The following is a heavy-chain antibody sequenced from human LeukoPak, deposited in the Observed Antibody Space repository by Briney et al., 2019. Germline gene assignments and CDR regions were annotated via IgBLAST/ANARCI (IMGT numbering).Heavy chain of an antibody. J-gene: IGHJ4*02. CDR2: ISGSGDST. D-gene: IGHD5-24*01. Sequence: PGGSLRLSCAASGFTFTTYAMSWVRQAPGKGLEWVSDISGSGDSTYYADSVKGRFTVSKDNSKNTLHLQMNSLRAEDTAIYYCAKDRDWYYFDYWGQGTLVTVSS. CDR1: GFTFTTYA. V-gene: IGHV3-23*01. CDR3: AKDRDWYYFDY.